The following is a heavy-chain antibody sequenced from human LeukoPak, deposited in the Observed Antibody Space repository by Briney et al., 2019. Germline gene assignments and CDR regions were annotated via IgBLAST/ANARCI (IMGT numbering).Heavy chain of an antibody. Sequence: GGSLRLSCAASGFTFSSYAMGWVRQAPGKGLEWVSAISGSGGSTYLADSVKGRFTISRDNSKNTLYLQMNSLRAEDTAVYYCAKDIVVVPAALYYYYGMDVWGQGTTVTVS. CDR1: GFTFSSYA. CDR3: AKDIVVVPAALYYYYGMDV. V-gene: IGHV3-23*01. CDR2: ISGSGGST. J-gene: IGHJ6*02. D-gene: IGHD2-2*01.